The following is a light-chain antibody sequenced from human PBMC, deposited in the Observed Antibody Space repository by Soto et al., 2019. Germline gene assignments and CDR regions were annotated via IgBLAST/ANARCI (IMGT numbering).Light chain of an antibody. Sequence: AIRMTQSPSSFSASTGDGVTITCRASQGISSYLAWYQQKPGKAPKLLIYAASTLQSGVPSRFSGSGSGTDFTLPISCLQSEDFATYYCQQYYSYPPTFGQGTKVEIK. J-gene: IGKJ1*01. CDR1: QGISSY. V-gene: IGKV1-8*01. CDR3: QQYYSYPPT. CDR2: AAS.